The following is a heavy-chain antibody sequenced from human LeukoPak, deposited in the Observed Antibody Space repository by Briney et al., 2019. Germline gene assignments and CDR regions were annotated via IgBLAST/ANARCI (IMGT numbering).Heavy chain of an antibody. Sequence: PGGSLRLSCAASGFTVSSNYMSWVRQAPGKGLEWVSVIYSGGSTYYADSVKGRFTISRDNSKNTLYLQMNSLRAEDTAVYYCAKAGRYCSGGNCYLFDYWGQGTLVTVSS. D-gene: IGHD2-15*01. V-gene: IGHV3-53*01. J-gene: IGHJ4*02. CDR1: GFTVSSNY. CDR3: AKAGRYCSGGNCYLFDY. CDR2: IYSGGST.